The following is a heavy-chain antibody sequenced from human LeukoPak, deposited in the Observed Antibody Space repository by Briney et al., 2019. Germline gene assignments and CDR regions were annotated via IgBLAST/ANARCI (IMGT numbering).Heavy chain of an antibody. CDR1: GFTFSSYA. D-gene: IGHD3-22*01. CDR2: ISGSGGST. Sequence: GGSLRLSCAASGFTFSSYAMSWVRQAPGKGLEWVSAISGSGGSTYYADSVKGRFTISRDNSKNTLYLQMNSLRAEDTAVYYCAKDYYDSSGYYPRLDYWGQGTLVTVSS. J-gene: IGHJ4*02. V-gene: IGHV3-23*01. CDR3: AKDYYDSSGYYPRLDY.